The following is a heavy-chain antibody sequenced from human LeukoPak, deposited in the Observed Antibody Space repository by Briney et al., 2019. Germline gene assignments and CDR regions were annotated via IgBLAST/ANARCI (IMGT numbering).Heavy chain of an antibody. V-gene: IGHV3-21*01. D-gene: IGHD6-25*01. Sequence: GGSLRLSCAASGFTFSSYSMNWARQAPGKGLEWVSSISSSSSYIYYADSVKGRFTISRDNAKNSLYLQMNSLTAEDTAVYYCARGPPWYFDLWGRGTLVTVSS. CDR1: GFTFSSYS. CDR2: ISSSSSYI. CDR3: ARGPPWYFDL. J-gene: IGHJ2*01.